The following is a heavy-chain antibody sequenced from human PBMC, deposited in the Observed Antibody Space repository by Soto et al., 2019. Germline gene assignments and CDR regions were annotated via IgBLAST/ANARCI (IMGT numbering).Heavy chain of an antibody. CDR1: GGSISSYY. CDR3: ARASFGRSIAARPWLGDHVSPDYYGMDV. CDR2: IYYSGST. D-gene: IGHD6-6*01. V-gene: IGHV4-59*01. Sequence: PSETLSLTCTVSGGSISSYYWSWIRQPPGKGLEWIGYIYYSGSTNYNPSLKSRVTISVDTSKNQFSLKLSSVTAADTAVYYCARASFGRSIAARPWLGDHVSPDYYGMDVWGQGTPVTVSS. J-gene: IGHJ6*02.